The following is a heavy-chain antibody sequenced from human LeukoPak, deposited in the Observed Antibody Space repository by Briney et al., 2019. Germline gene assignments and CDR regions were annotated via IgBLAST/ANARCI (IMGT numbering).Heavy chain of an antibody. V-gene: IGHV4-59*01. CDR2: IYYSGST. CDR1: GGSISSYY. Sequence: SETLSLTCTVSGGSISSYYWSWIRQPPGKGLEWIGYIYYSGSTNYNPSLKSRVTISVDTSKNQFSLKLSSVTAADTAVYYCARAPESIAAHPFDYWGQGTLVTVSS. CDR3: ARAPESIAAHPFDY. D-gene: IGHD6-6*01. J-gene: IGHJ4*02.